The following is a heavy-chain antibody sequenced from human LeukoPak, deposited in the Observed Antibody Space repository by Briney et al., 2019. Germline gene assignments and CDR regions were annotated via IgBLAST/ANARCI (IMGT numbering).Heavy chain of an antibody. CDR3: ARVPRYCSGGSCYYDAFDI. CDR1: GFTFSSYW. V-gene: IGHV3-74*01. D-gene: IGHD2-15*01. J-gene: IGHJ3*02. Sequence: QSGGSLRLSCAASGFTFSSYWMHWVRQAPGKGLVWVSRINSDGSSTSYADSVKGRFTISRDNAKNTLYLQMNSLRAEDTAVYYCARVPRYCSGGSCYYDAFDIWGQGTMVTVSS. CDR2: INSDGSST.